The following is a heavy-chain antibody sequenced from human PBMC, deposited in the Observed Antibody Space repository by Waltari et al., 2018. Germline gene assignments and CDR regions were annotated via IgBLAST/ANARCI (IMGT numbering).Heavy chain of an antibody. CDR1: DGSISSGDNY. J-gene: IGHJ4*02. Sequence: QVQVQESGPGLVKPSQTLSLACSVSDGSISSGDNYWSWIRQPPGKGLDYIRPTHSSGTTYTNPPLRGRISISVDTSKNEFSLKLTSVPAADTAVYYCCNLLGGTGGRGYWGQGILVTVSS. V-gene: IGHV4-30-4*01. CDR2: THSSGTT. CDR3: CNLLGGTGGRGY. D-gene: IGHD2-8*02.